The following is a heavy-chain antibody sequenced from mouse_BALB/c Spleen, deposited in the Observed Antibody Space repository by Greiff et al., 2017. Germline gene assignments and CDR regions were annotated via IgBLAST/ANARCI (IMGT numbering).Heavy chain of an antibody. CDR2: IRLKSNNYAT. CDR3: TRTYYYGSSYGFAY. V-gene: IGHV6-6*02. Sequence: EVKLMESGGGLVQPGGSMKLSCVASGFTFSNYWMNWVRQSPEKGLEWVAEIRLKSNNYATHYAESVTGRFTISRDDSKSSVYLQMNNLRAEDTGIYYCTRTYYYGSSYGFAYWGQGTLVTVSA. CDR1: GFTFSNYW. J-gene: IGHJ3*01. D-gene: IGHD1-1*01.